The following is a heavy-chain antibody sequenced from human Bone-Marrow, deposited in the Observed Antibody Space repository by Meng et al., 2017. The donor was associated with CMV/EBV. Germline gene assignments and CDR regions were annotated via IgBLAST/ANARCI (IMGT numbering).Heavy chain of an antibody. J-gene: IGHJ4*02. D-gene: IGHD3-22*01. CDR1: GFTFSSYW. Sequence: GESLKISCAASGFTFSSYWMHWVRQAPGKGLVWVSRINSDGSSTSYADSVKGRFTISRDNAKNTLYLQMNSLRAEDTAVYYCARDLYHDSSDRDYWGQGTLVTVSS. CDR2: INSDGSST. V-gene: IGHV3-74*01. CDR3: ARDLYHDSSDRDY.